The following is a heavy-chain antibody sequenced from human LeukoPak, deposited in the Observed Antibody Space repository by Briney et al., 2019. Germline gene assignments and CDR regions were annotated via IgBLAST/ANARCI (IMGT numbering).Heavy chain of an antibody. Sequence: GGSLRLSCAVSGFTFNTYWMTWVRQAPGKGLEWVANIKQDGSEKYYVDSVKGRFTISRDNAKNSLYLQMNSLRAEDTAVYYCARDLGWRQCDYWGQGTLVTVSS. CDR2: IKQDGSEK. J-gene: IGHJ4*02. CDR1: GFTFNTYW. V-gene: IGHV3-7*01. CDR3: ARDLGWRQCDY. D-gene: IGHD5-24*01.